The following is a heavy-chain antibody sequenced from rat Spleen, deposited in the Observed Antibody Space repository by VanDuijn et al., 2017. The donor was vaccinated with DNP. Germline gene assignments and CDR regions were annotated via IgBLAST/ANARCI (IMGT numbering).Heavy chain of an antibody. D-gene: IGHD1-11*01. V-gene: IGHV2-6*01. Sequence: QVQLKESGPGLVQPSQTLSLTCTVSGFSLDSYTVSWVRQPPGKGLEWLAAISNGGIPYYNPALTSRLSISRDTSKSQVFLKMNSLRSEDTATYYCAKADGGPGGQGVMVTVSS. J-gene: IGHJ2*01. CDR1: GFSLDSYT. CDR3: AKADGGP. CDR2: ISNGGIP.